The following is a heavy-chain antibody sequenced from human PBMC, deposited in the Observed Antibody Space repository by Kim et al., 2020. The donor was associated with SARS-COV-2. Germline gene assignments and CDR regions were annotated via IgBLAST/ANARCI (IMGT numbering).Heavy chain of an antibody. D-gene: IGHD3-10*01. CDR3: ARAYGSPTRQYYFDY. J-gene: IGHJ4*02. CDR1: GYTFTSYY. V-gene: IGHV1-46*01. Sequence: ASVKVSCKASGYTFTSYYMHWVRQAPGQGLEWMGIINPSGGSTSYAQKFQGRVTMTRDTSTSTVYMELSSLRSEDTAVYYCARAYGSPTRQYYFDYWGQGTLVTVSS. CDR2: INPSGGST.